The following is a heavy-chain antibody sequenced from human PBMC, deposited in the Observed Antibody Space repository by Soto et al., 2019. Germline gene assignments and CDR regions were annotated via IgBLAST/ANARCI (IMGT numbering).Heavy chain of an antibody. J-gene: IGHJ6*02. CDR2: ISPYNDYT. CDR3: ARGGYYDNTWGKLSHYGLDV. D-gene: IGHD3-16*01. CDR1: GYTFIRYG. V-gene: IGHV1-18*01. Sequence: QVQLVQSAAEVKKPGASVRVSCKASGYTFIRYGIAWVRQAPGQGLEWMGWISPYNDYTIYAQKLQGRVTMTADTPTRTVHRELRGLKSGDTAVYSCARGGYYDNTWGKLSHYGLDVWGQGTSVTVSS.